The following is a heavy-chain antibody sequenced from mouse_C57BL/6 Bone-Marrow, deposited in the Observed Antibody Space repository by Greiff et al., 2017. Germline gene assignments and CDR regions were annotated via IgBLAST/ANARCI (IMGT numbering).Heavy chain of an antibody. CDR2: IYPRSGNT. D-gene: IGHD3-2*02. J-gene: IGHJ2*01. Sequence: QVHVKQSGAELARPGASVKLSCKASGYTFTSYGISWVKQRTGQGLEWIGEIYPRSGNTYYNEKFKGKATLTADKSSSTAYMELRSLTSEDSAVYFSARDSSGYPFDYWGQGTTLTVSS. V-gene: IGHV1-81*01. CDR3: ARDSSGYPFDY. CDR1: GYTFTSYG.